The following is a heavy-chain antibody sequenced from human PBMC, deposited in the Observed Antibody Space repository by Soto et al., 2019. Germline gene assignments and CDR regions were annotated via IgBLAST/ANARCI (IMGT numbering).Heavy chain of an antibody. J-gene: IGHJ4*02. CDR3: ASPGGNWNAGPTGC. CDR1: GGTFSSYT. V-gene: IGHV1-69*02. CDR2: IIPILGIA. D-gene: IGHD1-20*01. Sequence: GASVKVSCKASGGTFSSYTISWVRQAPGQGLEWMGRIIPILGIANYAQKFQGRVTITADKSTSTAYMELSSLRSEDTAVYYCASPGGNWNAGPTGCWGQGTLVTVSS.